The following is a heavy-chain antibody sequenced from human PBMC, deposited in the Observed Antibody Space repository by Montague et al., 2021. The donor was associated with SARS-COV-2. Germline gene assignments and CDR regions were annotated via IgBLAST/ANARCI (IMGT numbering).Heavy chain of an antibody. CDR3: ATSLGGRYYWTDYYFDY. Sequence: SETLSLTCAVTGASMSPYHWSWIRQPPGKGLEWIGNLHRSGATNXNPSLESRVTMSVDTSKNQFSLNLISVTAADTAVYFCATSLGGRYYWTDYYFDYWGQGILVTVSA. V-gene: IGHV4-59*03. D-gene: IGHD3-10*01. J-gene: IGHJ4*02. CDR1: GASMSPYH. CDR2: LHRSGAT.